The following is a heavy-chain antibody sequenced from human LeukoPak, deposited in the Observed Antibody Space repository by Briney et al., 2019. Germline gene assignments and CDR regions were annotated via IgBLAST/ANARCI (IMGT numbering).Heavy chain of an antibody. V-gene: IGHV4-59*11. CDR2: IFSSGST. J-gene: IGHJ6*02. CDR1: GGSISSHY. Sequence: PSETLSLTCTVSGGSISSHYWNWIRQPPGKGLEWVGYIFSSGSTNYNPSLKSQVTISVDTSKNQLSLKLNSVTAADTAVYYCARARSAMTDYGLDVWGQGTTVTVSS. CDR3: ARARSAMTDYGLDV. D-gene: IGHD2-2*01.